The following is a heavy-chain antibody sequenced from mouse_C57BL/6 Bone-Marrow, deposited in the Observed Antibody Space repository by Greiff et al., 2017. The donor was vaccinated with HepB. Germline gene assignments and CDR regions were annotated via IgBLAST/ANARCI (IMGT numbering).Heavy chain of an antibody. CDR2: ISDGGSYT. D-gene: IGHD2-5*01. J-gene: IGHJ1*03. CDR1: GFTFSSYA. Sequence: EVKLVESGGGLVKPGGSLKLSCAASGFTFSSYAMSWVRQTPEKRLEWVETISDGGSYTSYPDNVKGRFTISRDNAKNNLYLQLSHLKSEDTAMDYCARGGPTIVTTWYFDVWGTGTTVTVSS. V-gene: IGHV5-4*03. CDR3: ARGGPTIVTTWYFDV.